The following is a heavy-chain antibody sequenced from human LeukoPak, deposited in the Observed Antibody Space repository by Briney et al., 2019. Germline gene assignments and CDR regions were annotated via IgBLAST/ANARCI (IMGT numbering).Heavy chain of an antibody. CDR3: ARETDTVGLDY. Sequence: SGTLSLTCTVSGGSVSSGSYYWSWIRQPPGKGLEWIRYIYYSGSTNYNPSLKSRVTISVDTSKNQFSLKLSSVTAADTAVYYCARETDTVGLDYWGQGTLVTVSS. CDR1: GGSVSSGSYY. V-gene: IGHV4-61*01. D-gene: IGHD4-17*01. J-gene: IGHJ4*02. CDR2: IYYSGST.